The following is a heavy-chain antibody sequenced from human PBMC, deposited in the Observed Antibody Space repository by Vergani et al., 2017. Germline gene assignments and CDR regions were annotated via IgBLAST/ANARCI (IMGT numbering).Heavy chain of an antibody. CDR3: ARVNTETNGHLYYYYYMDV. Sequence: QVQLQQWGGGLLKPSETLSLTCVVNGGFFTSYDWTWIRQSPGEGLEWVGDIDHTGRPDYNPSLKSRLTMSVDKSRNLFSLTLNSVTATDTAIYFCARVNTETNGHLYYYYYMDVWGQGTAVTVS. D-gene: IGHD4-11*01. CDR2: IDHTGRP. J-gene: IGHJ6*03. CDR1: GGFFTSYD. V-gene: IGHV4-34*01.